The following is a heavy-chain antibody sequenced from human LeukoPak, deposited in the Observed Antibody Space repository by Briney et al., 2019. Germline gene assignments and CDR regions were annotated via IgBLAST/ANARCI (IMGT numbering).Heavy chain of an antibody. CDR2: ISGSGGST. Sequence: ETLSLTCTVSGGSVTSYYWSWVRQAPGKGLEWVSAISGSGGSTYYADSVKGRFTISRDNSKNTLYLQMNSLRAEDTAVYYCARDLCGGDCYSPDAFFDYWGQGTLVTVSS. J-gene: IGHJ4*02. V-gene: IGHV3-23*01. D-gene: IGHD2-21*02. CDR3: ARDLCGGDCYSPDAFFDY. CDR1: GGSVTSYY.